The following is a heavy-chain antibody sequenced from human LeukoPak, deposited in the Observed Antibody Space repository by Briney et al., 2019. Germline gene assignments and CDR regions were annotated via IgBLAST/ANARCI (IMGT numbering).Heavy chain of an antibody. V-gene: IGHV3-30*18. J-gene: IGHJ4*02. CDR1: GFTFSSYG. D-gene: IGHD3-3*01. Sequence: GGSLRLSCAASGFTFSSYGMHWVRQAPGKGLEWVAVISYDGSNKYYADSVKGRFTISRDNSKNTLYLQMNSLRAEDTAVYYCAKDLNYDFWSGLGNWGQGTLVTVSS. CDR2: ISYDGSNK. CDR3: AKDLNYDFWSGLGN.